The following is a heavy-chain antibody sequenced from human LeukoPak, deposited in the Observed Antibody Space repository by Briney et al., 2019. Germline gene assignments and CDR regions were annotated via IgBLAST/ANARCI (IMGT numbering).Heavy chain of an antibody. CDR3: ARGAFGDHFFDY. J-gene: IGHJ4*02. D-gene: IGHD4-17*01. CDR2: IYSGGST. CDR1: GFTVSSSY. Sequence: GGSLRLSCAASGFTVSSSYMSWVRQAPGRGLECVSIIYSGGSTYYADSVKGRFTISRDNSKNTLYFQMNSLRAEDTAVYYCARGAFGDHFFDYWGQGTLVTVSS. V-gene: IGHV3-53*01.